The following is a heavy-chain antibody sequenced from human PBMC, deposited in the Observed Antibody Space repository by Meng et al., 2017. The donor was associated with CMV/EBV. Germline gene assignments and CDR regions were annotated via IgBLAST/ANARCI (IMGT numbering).Heavy chain of an antibody. J-gene: IGHJ6*02. CDR3: ASGALGYCSGGSCYPPYYGMDV. CDR1: GGSISSSSYY. D-gene: IGHD2-15*01. Sequence: ESLKISCTVSGGSISSSSYYWGGSRQPPGQGLEWIGSIYYSGSTYYNPSLKSRVTISVDTSKNQFSLKLSSVTAADTAVYYCASGALGYCSGGSCYPPYYGMDVWGQGTTVTVSS. CDR2: IYYSGST. V-gene: IGHV4-39*07.